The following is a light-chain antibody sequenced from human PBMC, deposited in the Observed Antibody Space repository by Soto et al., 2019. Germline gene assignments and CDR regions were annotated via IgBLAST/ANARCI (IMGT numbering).Light chain of an antibody. V-gene: IGKV1-39*01. CDR2: SAS. Sequence: IQMTQSPSSLSASVGGRVTITCRASQSILAYLNWYQVKLGKPPRLLIFSASNLQSGVPARFNGSGSGTDFALTIGGVQPYDAPTYYCQQTYATAFTFGQGSNL. CDR1: QSILAY. CDR3: QQTYATAFT. J-gene: IGKJ2*01.